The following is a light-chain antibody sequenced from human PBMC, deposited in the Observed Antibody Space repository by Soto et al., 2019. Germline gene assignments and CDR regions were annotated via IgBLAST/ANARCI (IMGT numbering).Light chain of an antibody. J-gene: IGKJ4*01. CDR1: QSISSY. V-gene: IGKV1-39*01. CDR2: AAS. CDR3: QQSYSTLT. Sequence: DLKMTQAPSSLSTSVGDKVTITFRASQSISSYLNWYQQKPGKAPKLLIYAASSLQSGVPSRFSGSGSGTDFTLTISSLQPEDFATYYCQQSYSTLTFAGGAKVDIK.